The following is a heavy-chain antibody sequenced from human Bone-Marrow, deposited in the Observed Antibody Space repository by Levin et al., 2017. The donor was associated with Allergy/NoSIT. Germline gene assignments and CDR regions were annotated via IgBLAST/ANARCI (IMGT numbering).Heavy chain of an antibody. J-gene: IGHJ5*02. CDR3: AGAAAGMFAWFDP. D-gene: IGHD6-13*01. CDR2: ISYDGANK. CDR1: GFTFSSFA. V-gene: IGHV3-30-3*01. Sequence: GESLKISCAASGFTFSSFAMHWVRQAPGKGLEWVALISYDGANKYYADSVKGRFTISRDNSKNMLYLQMNSLRPEDTAVFYCAGAAAGMFAWFDPWGQGTLVTVSS.